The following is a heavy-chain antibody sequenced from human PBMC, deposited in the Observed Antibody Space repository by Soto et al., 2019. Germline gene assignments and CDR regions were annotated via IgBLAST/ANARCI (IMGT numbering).Heavy chain of an antibody. J-gene: IGHJ6*02. Sequence: QVQLVESGGGVVQPGASPRLSCEVSGLTFNTSGMHWVHQAPGKGLEWLAVISYDGATQYYGDTVKGRFTISRDNSKNTLFLHMGRLRAEDTAMYYCATKARVTNYLYYGMDVWGLGTTVTVSS. V-gene: IGHV3-30*03. CDR3: ATKARVTNYLYYGMDV. CDR2: ISYDGATQ. CDR1: GLTFNTSG. D-gene: IGHD2-21*02.